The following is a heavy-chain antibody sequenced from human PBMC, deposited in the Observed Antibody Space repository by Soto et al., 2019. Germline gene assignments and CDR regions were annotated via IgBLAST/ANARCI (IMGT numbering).Heavy chain of an antibody. CDR1: GYDFARTW. CDR2: IYPGDSET. V-gene: IGHV5-51*01. CDR3: ARLVGASDSYFDX. J-gene: IGHJ4*02. Sequence: GESLKISCKASGYDFARTWIGWVRQLPGKGLDWLGIIYPGDSETRYSPSFRGQVTFSVDMSISTAYLQWSSLKTSDIAIYYCARLVGASDSYFDXWGQGTRVTVSX. D-gene: IGHD5-12*01.